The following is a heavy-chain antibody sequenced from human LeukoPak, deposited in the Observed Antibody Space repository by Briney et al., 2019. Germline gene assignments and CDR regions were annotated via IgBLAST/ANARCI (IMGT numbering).Heavy chain of an antibody. CDR3: ARRAGYCSSTSCYNWFDP. D-gene: IGHD2-2*01. J-gene: IGHJ5*02. CDR1: GYSISSGYY. V-gene: IGHV4-38-2*01. CDR2: IYHSGST. Sequence: SETLSLTCAVSGYSISSGYYWGWIRPPPGKGLEWIGSIYHSGSTYYNPSLKSRVTISVDTSKNQFSLKLSSVTAADTAVYYCARRAGYCSSTSCYNWFDPWGQGTLVTVSS.